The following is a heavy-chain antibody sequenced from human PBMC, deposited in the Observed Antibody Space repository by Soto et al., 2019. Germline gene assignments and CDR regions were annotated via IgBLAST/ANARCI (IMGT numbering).Heavy chain of an antibody. CDR1: GFSFRNYG. CDR3: VKEKLYSNYEYYFDS. CDR2: ISWHSGTI. V-gene: IGHV3-9*01. Sequence: PVGSLRLSCAASGFSFRNYGMHWVRRVPGKGLEWVSGISWHSGTIGYAGSVRGRFTISRDNAKNSLYLQMNSLRPEDTALYYCVKEKLYSNYEYYFDSWGQGTLVTVSS. D-gene: IGHD4-4*01. J-gene: IGHJ4*02.